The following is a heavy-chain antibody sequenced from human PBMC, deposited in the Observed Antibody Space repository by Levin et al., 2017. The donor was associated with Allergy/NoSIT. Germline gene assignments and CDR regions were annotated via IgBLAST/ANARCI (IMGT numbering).Heavy chain of an antibody. V-gene: IGHV3-23*01. CDR1: GFTFDSYA. Sequence: GGSLRLSCAASGFTFDSYAMSWVRQAPGKGLEWVSAMSARGDSTYYADFVMGRFTISRDNSKNTLFLQMNSLRAEDTARYYCAKTTGSGFYYNNLDYWGQGTLVTVSS. D-gene: IGHD3-10*01. CDR2: MSARGDST. CDR3: AKTTGSGFYYNNLDY. J-gene: IGHJ4*02.